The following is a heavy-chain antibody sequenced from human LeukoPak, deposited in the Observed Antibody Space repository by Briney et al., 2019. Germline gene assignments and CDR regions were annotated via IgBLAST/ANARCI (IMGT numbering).Heavy chain of an antibody. J-gene: IGHJ4*01. V-gene: IGHV4-59*01. CDR1: GCSISSYC. CDR3: ARVWRAYDSFDY. Sequence: PSETLSLTCTLSGCSISSYCWSWIRQSPGKGLEWLGCVYNGGDTNYNPAFKSGVTISVVTSKKQFPLKVRSVTAADTAVYFCARVWRAYDSFDYWGHGILVTVSS. D-gene: IGHD3-3*01. CDR2: VYNGGDT.